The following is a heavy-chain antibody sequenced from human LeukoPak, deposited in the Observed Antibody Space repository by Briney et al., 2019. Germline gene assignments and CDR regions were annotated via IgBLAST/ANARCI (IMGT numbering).Heavy chain of an antibody. J-gene: IGHJ4*02. D-gene: IGHD6-13*01. CDR1: GFSFSSYG. CDR2: IWSDGSKK. V-gene: IGHV3-33*01. CDR3: ARDRGSSWYGPIDY. Sequence: PGRSLRLSCAASGFSFSSYGMHWVRQAPGKGLEWVAVIWSDGSKKYCADSVKGRFTISRDNSKNTLYLQMNSLRAEDTVVYYCARDRGSSWYGPIDYWGQGTVVTVSS.